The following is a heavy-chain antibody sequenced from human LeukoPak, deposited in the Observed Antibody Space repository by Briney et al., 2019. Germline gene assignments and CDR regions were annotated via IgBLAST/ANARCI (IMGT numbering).Heavy chain of an antibody. D-gene: IGHD6-13*01. CDR1: GFTFSNYG. CDR2: IWYDGSNK. Sequence: GGSLRLSCAASGFTFSNYGMHWVRQAPGKGLEWVAVIWYDGSNKYYADSVKGRFTLSRDNSKNTLFLQMNSLRPEDTAVYFCARDLTQLVLFDYWGQGTLVTVSS. J-gene: IGHJ4*02. V-gene: IGHV3-33*01. CDR3: ARDLTQLVLFDY.